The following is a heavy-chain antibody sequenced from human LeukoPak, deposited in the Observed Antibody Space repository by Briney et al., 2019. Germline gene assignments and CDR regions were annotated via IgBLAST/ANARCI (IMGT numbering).Heavy chain of an antibody. V-gene: IGHV1-18*01. CDR2: ISAYNGNT. CDR3: ARERARGVPYYYDSSGYGDY. Sequence: GASVKVSCKASGHTFTSYGISWVRQAPGQGLEWMGWISAYNGNTNYAQKLQGRVTMTTDTSTSTAYMELRSLRSDDTAVYYCARERARGVPYYYDSSGYGDYWGQGTLVTVSS. J-gene: IGHJ4*02. D-gene: IGHD3-22*01. CDR1: GHTFTSYG.